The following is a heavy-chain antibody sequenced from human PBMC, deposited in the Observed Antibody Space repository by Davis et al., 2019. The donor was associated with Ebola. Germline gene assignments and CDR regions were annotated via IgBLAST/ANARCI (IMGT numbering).Heavy chain of an antibody. CDR2: ISSSSSYT. Sequence: GESLKISCAASGFTFSDYYMSWIRQAPGKGLEWVSYISSSSSYTNYADSVKGRFTISRDNAKNSLYLQMNSLRAEDTAVYYCARAQWIQLWFHYYGMDVWGQGTTVTVSS. V-gene: IGHV3-11*06. CDR1: GFTFSDYY. CDR3: ARAQWIQLWFHYYGMDV. J-gene: IGHJ6*02. D-gene: IGHD5-18*01.